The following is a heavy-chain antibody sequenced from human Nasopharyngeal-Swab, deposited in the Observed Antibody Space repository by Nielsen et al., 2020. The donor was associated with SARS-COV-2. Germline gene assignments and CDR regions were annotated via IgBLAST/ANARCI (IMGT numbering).Heavy chain of an antibody. CDR2: ISISGNPT. Sequence: WIRQPPGKGLEWVSTISISGNPTYYAGSVKGRFTISRDNSKNTLYLQMNSLRAEDTAVYYCAKVRFLEWLLRFDPWGQGTRVTVSS. D-gene: IGHD3-3*01. J-gene: IGHJ5*02. V-gene: IGHV3-23*01. CDR3: AKVRFLEWLLRFDP.